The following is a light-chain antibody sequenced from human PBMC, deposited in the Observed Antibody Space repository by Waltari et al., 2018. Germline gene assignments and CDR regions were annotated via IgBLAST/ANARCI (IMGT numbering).Light chain of an antibody. Sequence: SPSFLSTSVGDRVTVTCRASQGINKELNWYQQKSGKAPALLIYAASSLQTGVSSRFSGNGSGTDFTLTISGLQPEDVATYYCQQDYTTPWTFGQGTTVEIK. J-gene: IGKJ1*01. CDR1: QGINKE. V-gene: IGKV1-27*01. CDR2: AAS. CDR3: QQDYTTPWT.